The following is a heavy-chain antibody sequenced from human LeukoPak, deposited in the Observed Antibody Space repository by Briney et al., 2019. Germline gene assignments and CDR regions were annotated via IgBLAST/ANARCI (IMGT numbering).Heavy chain of an antibody. D-gene: IGHD5-24*01. Sequence: SSETLSLTCTVSGGSISSSSYYWGWIRQPPGKGLEWIGSIYYSGSTYYNSSLKSRVIISVDTSKNQFSLKLSSVTATDTAVYYRARHKRDGYNFPFDYWGQGTLVTVSS. CDR1: GGSISSSSYY. V-gene: IGHV4-39*01. J-gene: IGHJ4*02. CDR2: IYYSGST. CDR3: ARHKRDGYNFPFDY.